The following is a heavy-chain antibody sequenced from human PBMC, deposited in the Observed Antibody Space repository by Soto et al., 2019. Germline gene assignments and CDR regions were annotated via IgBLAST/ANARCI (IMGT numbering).Heavy chain of an antibody. CDR3: ARDYSGYDSPWFDP. CDR1: GFTFSDYY. J-gene: IGHJ5*02. D-gene: IGHD5-12*01. Sequence: GGSLRLSCAASGFTFSDYYMSWIRQAPGKGLEWVSYISSSGSTIYYADSVKGRFTISRDNAKNSLYLQMNSLGAEDTAVYYCARDYSGYDSPWFDPWGQGTLVTVSS. CDR2: ISSSGSTI. V-gene: IGHV3-11*01.